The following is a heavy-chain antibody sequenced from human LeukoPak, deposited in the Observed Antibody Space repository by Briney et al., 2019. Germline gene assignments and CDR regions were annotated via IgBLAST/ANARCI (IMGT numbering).Heavy chain of an antibody. V-gene: IGHV4-39*07. D-gene: IGHD6-13*01. Sequence: PSETLSLTCTVSGGSISTNYYWGWIRQPPGKGLEWIGSIYYSGSTYYNPSLKSRVTISVDTSKNQFSLKLSSVTAADTAVYYCAREAKSVAAGTIWYFDYWGQGTLVTVSS. J-gene: IGHJ4*02. CDR1: GGSISTNYY. CDR2: IYYSGST. CDR3: AREAKSVAAGTIWYFDY.